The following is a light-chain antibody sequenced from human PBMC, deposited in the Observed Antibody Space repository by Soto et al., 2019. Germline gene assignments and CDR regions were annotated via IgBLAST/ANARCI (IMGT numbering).Light chain of an antibody. J-gene: IGKJ3*01. CDR2: GAS. CDR1: QSVSSNY. Sequence: EIVLTQSPGTLSLSPGERATLSCRASQSVSSNYLSWFQQKPGQPPRLLIFGASSRATGIPDRFSGSGSGTDFTLTISRLEPEDFAVYYCQQYGSSPVTFGPETKVDTK. V-gene: IGKV3-20*01. CDR3: QQYGSSPVT.